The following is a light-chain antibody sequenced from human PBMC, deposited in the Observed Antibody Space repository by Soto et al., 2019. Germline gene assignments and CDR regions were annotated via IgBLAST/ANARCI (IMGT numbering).Light chain of an antibody. J-gene: IGKJ5*01. V-gene: IGKV3-11*01. CDR1: QSVSSY. CDR3: QQRSTSIT. Sequence: EIVLTQSPATLSLSPGERATLSCRASQSVSSYLAWYQQKPGQAPRLLIYDASNRATGIPARFSGSGSGTDFTLTISSLVPEDFAVYYCQQRSTSITFGQGTRLDIK. CDR2: DAS.